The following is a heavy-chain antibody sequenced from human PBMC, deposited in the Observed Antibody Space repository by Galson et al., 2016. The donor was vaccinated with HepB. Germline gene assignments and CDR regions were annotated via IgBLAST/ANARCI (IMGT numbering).Heavy chain of an antibody. D-gene: IGHD2-2*01. Sequence: SVKVSCKASGYTFTNYGISWVRQAPGQGLEWMGWISAYNGNTNYAQKLQGRVTMTTDTSTSTAYMELRSLRSDDTAVYYCARGDLGYCSSTSCYDGNYYYYGMDVWGQGTTVTVSS. V-gene: IGHV1-18*01. CDR3: ARGDLGYCSSTSCYDGNYYYYGMDV. CDR1: GYTFTNYG. J-gene: IGHJ6*02. CDR2: ISAYNGNT.